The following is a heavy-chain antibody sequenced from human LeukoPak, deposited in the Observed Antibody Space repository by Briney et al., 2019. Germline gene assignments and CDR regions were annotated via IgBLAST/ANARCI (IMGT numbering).Heavy chain of an antibody. CDR3: VKEEQNQLLYT. J-gene: IGHJ4*02. CDR2: IRYDGYDK. Sequence: GRSLRLSCAASGFTFNDYAMYWVRQTPGKGLEWVAFIRYDGYDKFYADSVKGRFTVSRDNSKNTLILQMNSLRADDTALYYCVKEEQNQLLYTWGPGTLVTVS. CDR1: GFTFNDYA. V-gene: IGHV3-30*02. D-gene: IGHD2-2*02.